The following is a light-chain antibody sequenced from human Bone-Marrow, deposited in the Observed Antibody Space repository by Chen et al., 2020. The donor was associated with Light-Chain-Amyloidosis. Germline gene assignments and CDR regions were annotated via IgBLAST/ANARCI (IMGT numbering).Light chain of an antibody. V-gene: IGKV1-33*01. CDR2: DAS. J-gene: IGKJ4*01. CDR1: QDTSNY. Sequence: DIQMTQSPSSLSASVGDRVTITCQASQDTSNYLNWYQQKPGKAPKLLIYDASNLETGVPSRFSGSGSWTDFTFTISSLQPEDIATYYCQQYDNLPPSLTFGGGPKVEIK. CDR3: QQYDNLPPSLT.